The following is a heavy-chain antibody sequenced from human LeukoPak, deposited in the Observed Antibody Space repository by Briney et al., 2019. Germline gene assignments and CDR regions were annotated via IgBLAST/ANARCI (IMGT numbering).Heavy chain of an antibody. CDR1: GYTFTGYY. Sequence: ASVKVSCKASGYTFTGYYMHWVRQAPGRGLEWVGWINPNSGGTNYAQKFQGRVTMTRDTSISTAYMELSRLRSDDTAVYYCARVWERTFDIWGQGTMVTVSS. J-gene: IGHJ3*02. D-gene: IGHD3-16*01. V-gene: IGHV1-2*02. CDR3: ARVWERTFDI. CDR2: INPNSGGT.